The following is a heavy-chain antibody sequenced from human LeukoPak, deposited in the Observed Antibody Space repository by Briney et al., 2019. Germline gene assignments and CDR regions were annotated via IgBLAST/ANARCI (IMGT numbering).Heavy chain of an antibody. V-gene: IGHV1-46*01. CDR2: INPSGGST. D-gene: IGHD3-22*01. CDR1: VYTFTSYY. Sequence: ASVKVSCKASVYTFTSYYMHWVRQAPGQGLEWVGIINPSGGSTSYAQKFQGRVTMTSDTSTSTVYMELSSLRSEDTAVYYCASNYYGSSGYFDYWGQGTLVTVSS. J-gene: IGHJ4*02. CDR3: ASNYYGSSGYFDY.